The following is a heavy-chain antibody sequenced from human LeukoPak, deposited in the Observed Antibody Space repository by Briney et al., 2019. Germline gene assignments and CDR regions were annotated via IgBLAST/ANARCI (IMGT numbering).Heavy chain of an antibody. CDR3: ARQVVGVMVRHFDL. V-gene: IGHV4-4*09. Sequence: PSETLSLNCTVSGGSISSYYWSWIRQPPGKGLEWIGYIYTSGSTNYNTSLKSRVTISVDTSKNQFSLKLSSVTAADTAVYYCARQVVGVMVRHFDLWGRGTLVTVSS. J-gene: IGHJ2*01. D-gene: IGHD5-18*01. CDR1: GGSISSYY. CDR2: IYTSGST.